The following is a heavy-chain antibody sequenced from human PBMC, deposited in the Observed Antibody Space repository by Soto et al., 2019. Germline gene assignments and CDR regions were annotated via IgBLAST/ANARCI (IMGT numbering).Heavy chain of an antibody. J-gene: IGHJ4*02. CDR2: INPSGGST. V-gene: IGHV1-46*01. Sequence: ASVKVSCKASGYTFTSYYMHWVRQAPGQGLEWMGIINPSGGSTSYAQKFQGRVTMTRDTSTSTVYMELSSLRSEDTAAYYCARTVVTAILLDYWGQGTLVTVSS. CDR1: GYTFTSYY. D-gene: IGHD2-21*02. CDR3: ARTVVTAILLDY.